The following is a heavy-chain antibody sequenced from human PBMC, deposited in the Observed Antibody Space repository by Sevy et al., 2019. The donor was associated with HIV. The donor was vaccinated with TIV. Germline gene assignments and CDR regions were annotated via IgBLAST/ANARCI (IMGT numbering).Heavy chain of an antibody. CDR3: ARDYLDYYDSSGPDDAFDI. CDR2: ISSSGSTI. V-gene: IGHV3-48*03. Sequence: GGSLRLSCAASGFTFSSYEMNWVRQAPGKGLEWVSYISSSGSTIYYADSVKGRFTISRDNAKNSLYLQMNSLRAEDTAVYYWARDYLDYYDSSGPDDAFDIWGQGTMVTVSS. CDR1: GFTFSSYE. J-gene: IGHJ3*02. D-gene: IGHD3-22*01.